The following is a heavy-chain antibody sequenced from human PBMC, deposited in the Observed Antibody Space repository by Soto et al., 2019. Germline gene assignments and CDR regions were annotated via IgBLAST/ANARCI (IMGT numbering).Heavy chain of an antibody. D-gene: IGHD1-1*01. J-gene: IGHJ6*02. Sequence: QVQLQESGPGLVKPSETLSLTCTVSGGSISSYYWSWIRQPPGKGLEWIGYIYYSGSTNYNPSLKSRVSISVDTSKTQFSLQLSSVTAADTAVYYCARVPLERRYYYYGMDVWGQGTTVTVSS. CDR2: IYYSGST. V-gene: IGHV4-59*01. CDR1: GGSISSYY. CDR3: ARVPLERRYYYYGMDV.